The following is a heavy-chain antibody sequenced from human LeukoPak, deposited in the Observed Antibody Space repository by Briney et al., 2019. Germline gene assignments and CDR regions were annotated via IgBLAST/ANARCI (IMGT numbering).Heavy chain of an antibody. Sequence: PSQTLSLTCTVSGGSISSGSYYWSWIRQPAGKGLEWIGRIYTSGSTNYNPSLKSRVTISVDTSKNQFSLKLSSVTAADTAVYYCARDGSSFRPWGQGTLVTVSS. D-gene: IGHD6-6*01. CDR1: GGSISSGSYY. CDR2: IYTSGST. V-gene: IGHV4-61*02. J-gene: IGHJ5*02. CDR3: ARDGSSFRP.